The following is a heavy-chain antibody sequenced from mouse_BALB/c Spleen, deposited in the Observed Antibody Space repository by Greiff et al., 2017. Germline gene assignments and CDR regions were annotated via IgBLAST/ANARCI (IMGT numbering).Heavy chain of an antibody. CDR1: GYTFTSYY. CDR2: IYPGDGST. D-gene: IGHD2-4*01. Sequence: VQLQQSGPELVKPGASVKMSCKASGYTFTSYYIHWVKQRPGQGLEWIGWIYPGDGSTKYNEKFKGKTTLTADKSSSTAYMLLSSLTSEDSAIYFCARPGITTAWFAYWGQGTLVTVSA. J-gene: IGHJ3*01. V-gene: IGHV1S56*01. CDR3: ARPGITTAWFAY.